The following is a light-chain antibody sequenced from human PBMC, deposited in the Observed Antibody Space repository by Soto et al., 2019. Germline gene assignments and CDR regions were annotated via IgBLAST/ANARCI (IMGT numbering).Light chain of an antibody. CDR2: DVS. J-gene: IGLJ2*01. Sequence: QSALTQPASVYGSPGQSITISCTGISSDVGGYNYVSWYQQHPGKAPKLMIYDVSDRPSGISNRFSGSKSGNTASLTISGLQTEDEADYYCSSYTSTNTVFGGGTKVTVL. CDR1: SSDVGGYNY. CDR3: SSYTSTNTV. V-gene: IGLV2-14*03.